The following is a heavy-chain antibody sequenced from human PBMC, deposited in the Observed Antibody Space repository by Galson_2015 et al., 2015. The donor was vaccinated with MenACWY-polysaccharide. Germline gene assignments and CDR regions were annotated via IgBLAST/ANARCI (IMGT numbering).Heavy chain of an antibody. CDR2: IYWDDDK. CDR1: GFSLRTRGVG. J-gene: IGHJ4*02. V-gene: IGHV2-5*02. CDR3: AHRFCSGGSCYPNFDY. Sequence: PALVTPPQTLTLTCTFSGFSLRTRGVGVGWIRQPPGKALEWLALIYWDDDKRYSPSLKSRLTITKDTSKNQVVLTMTNMDPVDTATYYCAHRFCSGGSCYPNFDYWGQGTLVTVSS. D-gene: IGHD2-15*01.